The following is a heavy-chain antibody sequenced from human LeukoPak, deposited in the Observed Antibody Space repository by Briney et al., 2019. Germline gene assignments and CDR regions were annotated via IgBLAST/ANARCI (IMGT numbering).Heavy chain of an antibody. V-gene: IGHV1-18*01. CDR3: ATSVITTDAFDI. CDR1: GYTFTSYG. D-gene: IGHD3-22*01. CDR2: ISAYNGNT. Sequence: GASVKVSCKASGYTFTSYGISWVRQAPGQGLEWMGWISAYNGNTNYAQKLQGRVTMTTDTSTSTAYMELSSLRSEDTAVYYCATSVITTDAFDIWGQGTMVTVSS. J-gene: IGHJ3*02.